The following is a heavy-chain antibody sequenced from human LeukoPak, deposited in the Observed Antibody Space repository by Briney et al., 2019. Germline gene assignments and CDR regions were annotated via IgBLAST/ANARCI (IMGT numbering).Heavy chain of an antibody. CDR1: GFTFSSYA. D-gene: IGHD3-22*01. J-gene: IGHJ4*02. Sequence: PGGSLRLSCAASGFTFSSYAMSWVRKAPGKGLEWVSAISGRGGSTYYADSVKGRLTISRDNSKNTQYLQMNSLRAEDTAVYYCAKDMAVVVTNFDYWGQGTLVTVSS. CDR2: ISGRGGST. CDR3: AKDMAVVVTNFDY. V-gene: IGHV3-23*01.